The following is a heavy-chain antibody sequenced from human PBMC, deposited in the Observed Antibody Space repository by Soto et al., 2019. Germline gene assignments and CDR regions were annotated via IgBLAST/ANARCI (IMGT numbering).Heavy chain of an antibody. Sequence: VGSLRLSCAASGFTFSSYAMSWVRQAPGKGLEWVSAISGSGGSTYYADSVKGRFTISRDNSKNTLYLQMNSLRAEDTAVYYCAKGPQLWSNYFDYWGQGTLVTVSS. CDR2: ISGSGGST. V-gene: IGHV3-23*01. CDR3: AKGPQLWSNYFDY. D-gene: IGHD5-18*01. J-gene: IGHJ4*02. CDR1: GFTFSSYA.